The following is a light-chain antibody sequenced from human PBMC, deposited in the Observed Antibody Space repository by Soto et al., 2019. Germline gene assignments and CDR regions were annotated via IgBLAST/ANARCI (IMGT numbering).Light chain of an antibody. Sequence: EIVMTQSPATLPVSPGERVTLSCRASQSVSSYLAWYQQKPGQAPRLLIYDASNRATGIPARFSGSGSGTDFTLTISSLEPEDFAVYYCQQRSNWPITFGQGTRLEI. CDR3: QQRSNWPIT. CDR1: QSVSSY. V-gene: IGKV3-11*01. CDR2: DAS. J-gene: IGKJ5*01.